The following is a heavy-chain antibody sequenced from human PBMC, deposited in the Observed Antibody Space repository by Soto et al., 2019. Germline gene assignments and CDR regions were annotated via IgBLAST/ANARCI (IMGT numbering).Heavy chain of an antibody. Sequence: EVQLLEPGGGLLQPGGYLRLSCTASGFTFSNYAMTWARQAPGKGMEWVSTITGSGGGTYYADTVKGRFTISRDNSKNTLYMEMPNLRADDTTIYYCAIGMIASTVADFFDYWGQGTLVTVSS. D-gene: IGHD6-19*01. CDR3: AIGMIASTVADFFDY. CDR2: ITGSGGGT. CDR1: GFTFSNYA. J-gene: IGHJ4*02. V-gene: IGHV3-23*01.